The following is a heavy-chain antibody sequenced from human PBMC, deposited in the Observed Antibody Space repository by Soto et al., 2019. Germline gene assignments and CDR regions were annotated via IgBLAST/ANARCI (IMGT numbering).Heavy chain of an antibody. CDR2: YSGST. CDR1: GGSVSSGSYY. CDR3: ARVRYFDSSGYYQFDP. V-gene: IGHV4-61*01. D-gene: IGHD3-22*01. Sequence: SETLSLTCTVSGGSVSSGSYYWSWIRQPPGKGLEWIGYYSGSTNYNPSLKSRVTISVDTSKNQFSLKLSSVTAADTAVYYCARVRYFDSSGYYQFDPWGQGTLVTVSS. J-gene: IGHJ5*02.